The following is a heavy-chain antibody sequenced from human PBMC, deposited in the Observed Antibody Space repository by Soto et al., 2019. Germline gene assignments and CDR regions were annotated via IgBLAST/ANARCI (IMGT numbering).Heavy chain of an antibody. Sequence: GASVKVSCKASGYTFTGYYMHWVRQAPGQGREWMGWINPNRGGTNYAQKFQCWVPMTRDTSISTAYMALSRLRSDDTAVYYCARDRVSSGSYYPTRYYYYYGMDVWGQGTTVTAAS. CDR2: INPNRGGT. CDR1: GYTFTGYY. J-gene: IGHJ6*02. V-gene: IGHV1-2*04. D-gene: IGHD3-10*02. CDR3: ARDRVSSGSYYPTRYYYYYGMDV.